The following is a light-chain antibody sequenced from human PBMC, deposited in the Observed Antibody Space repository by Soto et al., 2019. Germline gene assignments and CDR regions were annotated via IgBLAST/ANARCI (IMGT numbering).Light chain of an antibody. J-gene: IGLJ1*01. CDR1: SNDVGGYNY. Sequence: QSALTQPASVSGSPGQSITISCTGTSNDVGGYNYVSWYQQHPGRAPRLLIYDVTNRPSGVSNRLSDSKSGNTASLTISGLQAEDEADYYCNSHTSGDFRVFGTGTKVTVL. CDR3: NSHTSGDFRV. CDR2: DVT. V-gene: IGLV2-14*03.